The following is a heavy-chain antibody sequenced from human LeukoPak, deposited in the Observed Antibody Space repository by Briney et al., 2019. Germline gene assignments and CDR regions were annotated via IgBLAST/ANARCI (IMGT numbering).Heavy chain of an antibody. CDR3: ARDRLQLQS. J-gene: IGHJ5*02. V-gene: IGHV4-59*01. D-gene: IGHD5-24*01. CDR1: GGSISNYY. Sequence: SETLSLTCSVSGGSISNYYWNWIRQTPGKGLEWIGYIFYSGRTHYNPSLKSRVTISEDTSKNQFSLKLSSVTAADTAVYYCARDRLQLQSWGQGTLVTVSS. CDR2: IFYSGRT.